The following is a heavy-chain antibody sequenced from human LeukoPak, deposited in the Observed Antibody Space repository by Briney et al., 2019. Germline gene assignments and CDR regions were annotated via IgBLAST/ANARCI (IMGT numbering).Heavy chain of an antibody. CDR1: IGSISSSKW. CDR2: IYLYGTT. Sequence: PSETLSLTCSVSIGSISSSKWWSWARQSPVKGLEWIGEIYLYGTTNYNPSFTSRVTMSVDRSRNQFSLKLTSVTAADTAVYYCARRRFVVVPAAITSWGQGTLVTVSS. D-gene: IGHD2-2*01. J-gene: IGHJ5*02. CDR3: ARRRFVVVPAAITS. V-gene: IGHV4-4*02.